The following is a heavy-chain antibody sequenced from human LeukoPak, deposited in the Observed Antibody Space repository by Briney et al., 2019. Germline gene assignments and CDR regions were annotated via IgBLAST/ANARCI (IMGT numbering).Heavy chain of an antibody. CDR2: IYYSGST. CDR1: GGSISSYY. Sequence: SETLSLTCTVSGGSISSYYWSWIRQPPGKGLEWIGYIYYSGSTNYNPSLKSRVTISVDTSKNQFSLKLSSVTAADTAVYYCASTARGYSYGSFDYWGQGTLVTVSS. D-gene: IGHD5-18*01. V-gene: IGHV4-59*08. CDR3: ASTARGYSYGSFDY. J-gene: IGHJ4*02.